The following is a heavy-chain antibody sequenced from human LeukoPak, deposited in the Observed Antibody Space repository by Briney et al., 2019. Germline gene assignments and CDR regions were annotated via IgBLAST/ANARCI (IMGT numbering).Heavy chain of an antibody. CDR2: ISYDGSNK. J-gene: IGHJ4*02. V-gene: IGHV3-30*18. CDR3: AKDVDYYDSSGYYYLDY. CDR1: GFTFSSYG. Sequence: GRSLRLSRAASGFTFSSYGMHWVRQAPGKGLEWVAVISYDGSNKYYADSVKGRFTISRDNSKNTLYLQMNSLRAEDTAVYYCAKDVDYYDSSGYYYLDYWGQGTLVTVSS. D-gene: IGHD3-22*01.